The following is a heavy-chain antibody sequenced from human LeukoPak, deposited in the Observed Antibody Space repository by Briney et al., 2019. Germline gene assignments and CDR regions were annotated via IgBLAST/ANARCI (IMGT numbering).Heavy chain of an antibody. CDR3: AKVSSGLTDYFSSSYFDY. J-gene: IGHJ4*02. CDR2: ISGSGGTT. Sequence: PGGSLRLSWAASGFNFDDYAMSWVRPAPGKGLEWVSTISGSGGTTYFPASVKGPFTISRDNSKNTLSLQMNSLRAEDTAVYYCAKVSSGLTDYFSSSYFDYWGQGTLVTVSS. D-gene: IGHD5-12*01. V-gene: IGHV3-23*01. CDR1: GFNFDDYA.